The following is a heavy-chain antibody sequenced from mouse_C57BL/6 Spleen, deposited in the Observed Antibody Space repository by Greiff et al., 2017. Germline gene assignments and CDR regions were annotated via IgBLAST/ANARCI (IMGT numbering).Heavy chain of an antibody. D-gene: IGHD2-2*01. Sequence: QSCKASGYTFTSYWMHWVKQRPGQGLEWIGEIDPSDSYTNYNQKFKGKSTLTVDKSSSTAYMQLSSLTSEDSAVYYCAAGGYLWFAYWGQGTLVTVSA. CDR1: GYTFTSYW. CDR2: IDPSDSYT. J-gene: IGHJ3*01. CDR3: AAGGYLWFAY. V-gene: IGHV1-69*01.